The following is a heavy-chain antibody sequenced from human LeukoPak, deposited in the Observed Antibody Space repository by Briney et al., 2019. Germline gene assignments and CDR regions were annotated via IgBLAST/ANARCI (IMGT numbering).Heavy chain of an antibody. D-gene: IGHD6-19*01. V-gene: IGHV1-18*01. CDR1: GYTFTSYG. CDR3: ARDSRSMWQWLFVDY. CDR2: ITTYNGNT. Sequence: GAPVKVFCKASGYTFTSYGISWVRQAPGQGLEWMGWITTYNGNTNYAQRLQGRVTMTTDTSTSTAYMELRSLRSDDTAVYYCARDSRSMWQWLFVDYWGQGTLVSVSS. J-gene: IGHJ4*02.